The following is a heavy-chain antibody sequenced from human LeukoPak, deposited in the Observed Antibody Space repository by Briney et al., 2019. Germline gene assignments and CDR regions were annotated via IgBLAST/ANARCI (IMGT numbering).Heavy chain of an antibody. CDR2: IIGSVAST. Sequence: GGSLRLSCAASGFPFASYAMSWVRQTPGKGLEWVSHIIGSVASTYYADSVKGRFTISRDNTKNTLYLQMNSLRADDTAVYFCAKGGYDYVEVGYFDYWRQGTVVTVSS. CDR3: AKGGYDYVEVGYFDY. D-gene: IGHD5-12*01. J-gene: IGHJ4*03. V-gene: IGHV3-23*01. CDR1: GFPFASYA.